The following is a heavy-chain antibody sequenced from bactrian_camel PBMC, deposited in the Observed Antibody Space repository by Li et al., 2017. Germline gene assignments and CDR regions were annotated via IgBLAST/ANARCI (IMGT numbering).Heavy chain of an antibody. Sequence: QLVESGGRLVQPGGSLRLSCAASGFSFTSYYPAWVRQAPGKGLEWLSDIHGDSGDTFYTDSVKGRFTISLDNANNTVYLQMNMVKSEDTALYYSATNGGKYWGQGTQVTVS. J-gene: IGHJ4*01. CDR1: GFSFTSYY. CDR3: ATNGGKY. V-gene: IGHV3S6*01. CDR2: IHGDSGDT.